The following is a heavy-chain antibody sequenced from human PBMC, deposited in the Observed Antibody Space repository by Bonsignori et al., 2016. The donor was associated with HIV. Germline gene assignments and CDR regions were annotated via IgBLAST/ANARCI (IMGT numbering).Heavy chain of an antibody. CDR1: GFTFNNYV. CDR3: AKDMSVLSSYFYMDV. J-gene: IGHJ6*03. Sequence: GESLKISCLGSGFTFNNYVMHWVRQAPGKGLEWVALIQYDGSSQYYGDSVRGRFTVSRDNSKNTLYLHMNTVRAEDTAVYFCAKDMSVLSSYFYMDVWGKGTTVTVSS. V-gene: IGHV3-30*02. CDR2: IQYDGSSQ. D-gene: IGHD3-10*02.